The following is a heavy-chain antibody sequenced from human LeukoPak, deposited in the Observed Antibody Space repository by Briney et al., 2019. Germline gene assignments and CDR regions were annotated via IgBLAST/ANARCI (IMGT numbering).Heavy chain of an antibody. Sequence: GGSLRLSCAATGFTFSNNAIHWGRQAPGKGLEWVAFISDDGSRQHYADSVKGRFTISRDNSKNTLNLQMNSLRAEDTAVYYCVKDRTGTYTLDYWGQGTLVTVSS. V-gene: IGHV3-30-3*01. CDR1: GFTFSNNA. CDR2: ISDDGSRQ. CDR3: VKDRTGTYTLDY. D-gene: IGHD3-10*01. J-gene: IGHJ4*02.